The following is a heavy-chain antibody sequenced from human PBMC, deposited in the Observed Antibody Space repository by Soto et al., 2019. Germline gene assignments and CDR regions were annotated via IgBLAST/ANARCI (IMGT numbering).Heavy chain of an antibody. CDR3: AKDPSGWKYEDYYYYYMDV. D-gene: IGHD6-19*01. J-gene: IGHJ6*03. Sequence: GGSLRLSCAASGFTFSSYAMSWVRQAPGKGLEWVSAISGSGGSTYYADSVKGRFTISRDNSKNTLYLQMNSLRAEDTAVYYCAKDPSGWKYEDYYYYYMDVWGKGTTVTVSS. CDR1: GFTFSSYA. CDR2: ISGSGGST. V-gene: IGHV3-23*01.